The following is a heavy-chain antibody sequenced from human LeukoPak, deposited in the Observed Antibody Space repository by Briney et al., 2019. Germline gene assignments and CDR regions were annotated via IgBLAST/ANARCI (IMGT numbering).Heavy chain of an antibody. CDR2: INAGNGNT. J-gene: IGHJ4*02. CDR3: ARVSLELRYFDD. V-gene: IGHV1-3*01. D-gene: IGHD3-9*01. CDR1: GYTFTSYA. Sequence: ASVKVSCKASGYTFTSYATHWVRQAPGQRLEWMGWINAGNGNTKYSQKFQSRVTITADKSTSTAYMELSSLRSEDTAVYYCARVSLELRYFDDWGQGTLVTVSS.